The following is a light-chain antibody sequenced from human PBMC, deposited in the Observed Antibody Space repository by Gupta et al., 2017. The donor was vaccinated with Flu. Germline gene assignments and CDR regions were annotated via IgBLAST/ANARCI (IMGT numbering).Light chain of an antibody. Sequence: GTLFLSPGDRGARSCRARQSVRSSYLAWYQQKPGQAPRLLIYGASYRANGIPDRFSGSGYGTDFTLTISRREPEDFAVYYCHHESSSPFTFGRGTKVEIK. CDR3: HHESSSPFT. J-gene: IGKJ4*01. CDR1: QSVRSSY. CDR2: GAS. V-gene: IGKV3-20*01.